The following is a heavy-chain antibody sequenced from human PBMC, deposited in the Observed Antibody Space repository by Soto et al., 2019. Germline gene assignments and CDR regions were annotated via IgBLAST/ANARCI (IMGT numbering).Heavy chain of an antibody. V-gene: IGHV1-18*01. CDR2: ISANNGNT. D-gene: IGHD1-26*01. Sequence: ASVKVSCKASGYTFTNFAISWVRQAPGQGLEWMGWISANNGNTNYAQHLQGRVTMTTDTSTSTAYMELRSLRSDDTAVYYCVRPMGATGIFDYWGQGTLVTVSS. CDR1: GYTFTNFA. CDR3: VRPMGATGIFDY. J-gene: IGHJ4*02.